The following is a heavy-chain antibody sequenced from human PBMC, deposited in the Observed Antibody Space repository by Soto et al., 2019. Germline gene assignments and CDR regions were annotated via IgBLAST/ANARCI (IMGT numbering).Heavy chain of an antibody. CDR3: ARRYGRAFDY. CDR2: IYYGGST. V-gene: IGHV4-59*12. D-gene: IGHD3-16*01. CDR1: GGSISSYY. Sequence: QVQLQESGPGLVKPSETLALPCTVSGGSISSYYWSWVRQPPGKGLEWIGYIYYGGSTNYNPSLKGPVPGSVDTCKNQCSLTLSAVCAADTAEYYCARRYGRAFDYWGQGTLVTVSS. J-gene: IGHJ4*02.